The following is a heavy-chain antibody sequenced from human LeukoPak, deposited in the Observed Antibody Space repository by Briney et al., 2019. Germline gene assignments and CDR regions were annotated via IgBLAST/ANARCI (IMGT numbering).Heavy chain of an antibody. CDR2: ISSSSSYM. V-gene: IGHV3-21*01. D-gene: IGHD3/OR15-3a*01. J-gene: IGHJ6*02. CDR1: GFTLSTYS. CDR3: ARGGVGLVIIPGWEYDYYGLDV. Sequence: NPGGSLRLSCAASGFTLSTYSMNWVRQAPGKGLEWVSSISSSSSYMYYADSVKGRFIISRDNAKNSLHPQMNSLRAEDTAVYYCARGGVGLVIIPGWEYDYYGLDVWGQGTTVTVSS.